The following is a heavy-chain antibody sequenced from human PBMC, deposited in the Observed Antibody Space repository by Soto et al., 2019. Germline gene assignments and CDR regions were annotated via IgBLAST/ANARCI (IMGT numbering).Heavy chain of an antibody. J-gene: IGHJ4*02. CDR3: ARSTVTVTPYYSDY. Sequence: GGSLRLSCAASGVTFSDHYRDWVRQAPGKGLEWVGRIRNKRNSYTTEYAASVKGRFTISRDDSKNSLCLQMNSLKTEDTAVYYCARSTVTVTPYYSDYWGQGTLVTVSS. CDR1: GVTFSDHY. CDR2: IRNKRNSYTT. V-gene: IGHV3-72*01. D-gene: IGHD4-17*01.